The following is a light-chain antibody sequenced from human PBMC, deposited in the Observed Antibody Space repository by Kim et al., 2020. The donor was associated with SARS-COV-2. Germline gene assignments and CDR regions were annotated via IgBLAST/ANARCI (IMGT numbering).Light chain of an antibody. V-gene: IGKV1-16*02. Sequence: ASVGDSVTITCRASQVIPTYLAWFQQKPGKAPKSLIYTISNLHGGVPSKFSGGGSGTDFTLTISSLQPEDVATYYCQQYQVFPLTFGGGTKVDIK. CDR3: QQYQVFPLT. CDR1: QVIPTY. J-gene: IGKJ4*01. CDR2: TIS.